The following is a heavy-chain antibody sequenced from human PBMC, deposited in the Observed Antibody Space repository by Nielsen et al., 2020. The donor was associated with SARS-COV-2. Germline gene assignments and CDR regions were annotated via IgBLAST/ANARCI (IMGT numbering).Heavy chain of an antibody. D-gene: IGHD6-19*01. CDR2: ISGSGGRT. CDR1: GFIFSSYA. V-gene: IGHV3-23*01. CDR3: AKMSPPGIAVGTAVYFQH. Sequence: GESLKISCPASGFIFSSYAMSWVRQAPGKGLEWVSAISGSGGRTYYADSVKGRFTISRDKSKNTLYVLMNSLRAEDTAVYYCAKMSPPGIAVGTAVYFQHWGQGTLVTVSS. J-gene: IGHJ1*01.